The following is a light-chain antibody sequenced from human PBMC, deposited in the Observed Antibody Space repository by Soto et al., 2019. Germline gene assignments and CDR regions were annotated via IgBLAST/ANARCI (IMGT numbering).Light chain of an antibody. Sequence: QSVLTQPPSISGAPGQRVTISCTGSSSNIGAGSDVHWYHQLPGTAPKLLIYGNTNRPSGVPDRFSGSKSGTPASLAIAGLQTEDEGDYYCQTYDSRLSGLYVFGTGTKVTVL. CDR2: GNT. CDR3: QTYDSRLSGLYV. CDR1: SSNIGAGSD. J-gene: IGLJ1*01. V-gene: IGLV1-40*01.